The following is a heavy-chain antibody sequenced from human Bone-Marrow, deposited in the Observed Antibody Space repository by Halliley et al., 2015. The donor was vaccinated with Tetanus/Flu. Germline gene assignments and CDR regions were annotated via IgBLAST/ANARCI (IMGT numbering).Heavy chain of an antibody. CDR2: ISNNAGRT. Sequence: SLRLSCAAPGFSFRSYAMSWVRQAPGKGLEWVSGISNNAGRTYYGDSVRGRFTISRDNSKNTHYLQMNSLRVDDTAIYYCAREVARGPYGMDVWGQGTTVTVSS. CDR3: AREVARGPYGMDV. J-gene: IGHJ6*02. V-gene: IGHV3-23*01. CDR1: GFSFRSYA.